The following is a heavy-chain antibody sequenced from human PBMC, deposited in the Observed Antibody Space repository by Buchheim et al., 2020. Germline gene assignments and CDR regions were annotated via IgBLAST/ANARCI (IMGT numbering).Heavy chain of an antibody. Sequence: QVQLVQSGAEVKKPGSSVKVSCKASGGTFSSYTISWVRQAPGQGLEWMGRIIPILGIANYAQKFQGRVTITADKSTGTAYMELSSLRSEDTAVYYCARVEPPAGATEGYYFDYWGQGTL. J-gene: IGHJ4*02. D-gene: IGHD1-1*01. CDR3: ARVEPPAGATEGYYFDY. V-gene: IGHV1-69*02. CDR1: GGTFSSYT. CDR2: IIPILGIA.